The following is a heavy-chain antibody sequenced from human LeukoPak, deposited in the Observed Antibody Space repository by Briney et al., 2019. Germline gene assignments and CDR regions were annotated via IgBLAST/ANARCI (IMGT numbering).Heavy chain of an antibody. CDR2: IKNKIDGGTI. J-gene: IGHJ4*02. V-gene: IGHV3-15*01. D-gene: IGHD2-15*01. Sequence: KRGGSLRLSCAASGFTFNSAWMNWVRHAPGEGLEWVGRIKNKIDGGTIDYTAPVKGRFTISRDDSKNMVYLQMNSLKTEDTAVYYCATQGYCSGNTCEAFDYWGQGTLVTVSS. CDR3: ATQGYCSGNTCEAFDY. CDR1: GFTFNSAW.